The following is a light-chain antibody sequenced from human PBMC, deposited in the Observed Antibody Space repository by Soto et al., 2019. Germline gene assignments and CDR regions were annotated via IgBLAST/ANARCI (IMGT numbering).Light chain of an antibody. Sequence: QSALTQPASVSGSPGQSITISCTGTSGDVGSYNLVSWYQHHPGKAPKLMIYEASKRPSGVSNRFSGSKSGNTASLTISGLQVEDEADYFCCSYAGSSGAHWVFGGGTQLTVL. V-gene: IGLV2-23*01. CDR3: CSYAGSSGAHWV. J-gene: IGLJ3*02. CDR1: SGDVGSYNL. CDR2: EAS.